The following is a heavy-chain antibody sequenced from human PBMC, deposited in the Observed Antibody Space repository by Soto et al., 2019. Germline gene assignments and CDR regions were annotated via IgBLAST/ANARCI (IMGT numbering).Heavy chain of an antibody. J-gene: IGHJ4*02. V-gene: IGHV4-4*02. D-gene: IGHD3-10*01. CDR3: ARDQNGSGNYYTRYFDY. CDR1: GGSINSRYW. Sequence: SSETLSLSCAVSGGSINSRYWWGWVRQSPGKGLEWIGEIYHSGSTNYNPSLKSRVTISVDKSKNQFSLNLSSVTAADTAVYYCARDQNGSGNYYTRYFDYWGQGTLVT. CDR2: IYHSGST.